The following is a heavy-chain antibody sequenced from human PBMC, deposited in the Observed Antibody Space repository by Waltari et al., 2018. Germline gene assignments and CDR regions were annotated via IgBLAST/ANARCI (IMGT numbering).Heavy chain of an antibody. D-gene: IGHD3-10*01. CDR1: GSPFTSYD. V-gene: IGHV1-8*02. CDR3: ARVLMVRASSAFDI. Sequence: QVQLVQSGAAVKTPGASVKVSCKASGSPFTSYDINWVRQATGQGLEWMGWMNPNSGNTGYAQKFQGRVTMTRNTSISTAYMELSSLRSEDTAVYYCARVLMVRASSAFDIWGQGTMVTVSS. J-gene: IGHJ3*02. CDR2: MNPNSGNT.